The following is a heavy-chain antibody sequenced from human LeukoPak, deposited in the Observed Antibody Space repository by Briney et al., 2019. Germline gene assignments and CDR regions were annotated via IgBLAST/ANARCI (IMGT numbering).Heavy chain of an antibody. CDR1: GFTFSSYG. CDR3: AKDIRATSVAGTSGFDY. CDR2: ISWNSGSI. Sequence: TGGSLRLSCAASGFTFSSYGMSWVRQAPGKGLEWVSGISWNSGSIVYADSVKGRFTISRDNAKNSLYLQMNSLRAEDTALYYCAKDIRATSVAGTSGFDYWGQGTLVTVSS. V-gene: IGHV3-9*01. D-gene: IGHD6-19*01. J-gene: IGHJ4*02.